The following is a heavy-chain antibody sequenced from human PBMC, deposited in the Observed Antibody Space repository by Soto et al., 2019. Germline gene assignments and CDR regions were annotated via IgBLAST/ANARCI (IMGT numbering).Heavy chain of an antibody. CDR3: ARAGDSSGWHGAFDI. CDR2: INSDGSST. Sequence: SGGSLRISCAASGFTFSSYWMHWVRQAPGKGLVWVSRINSDGSSTSYADSVKGRFTISRDNAKNTLYLQMNSLRAEDTAVYYCARAGDSSGWHGAFDICGQGTMVTVSS. CDR1: GFTFSSYW. V-gene: IGHV3-74*01. J-gene: IGHJ3*02. D-gene: IGHD6-19*01.